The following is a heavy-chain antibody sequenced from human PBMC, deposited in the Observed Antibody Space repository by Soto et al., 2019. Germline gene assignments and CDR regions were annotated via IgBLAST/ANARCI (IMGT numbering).Heavy chain of an antibody. CDR1: GGTFSSYA. CDR3: AREGVGGYYGSGRLNWFDP. Sequence: QVQLVQSGAEVKKPGSSVKVSCKASGGTFSSYAISWVRQAPGQGLEWMGGIIPIFGTANYAQKFQGRVTITAEKPTSTAYMERSSLRSEDTAVYYCAREGVGGYYGSGRLNWFDPWGQGTLVTVSS. D-gene: IGHD3-10*01. J-gene: IGHJ5*02. V-gene: IGHV1-69*06. CDR2: IIPIFGTA.